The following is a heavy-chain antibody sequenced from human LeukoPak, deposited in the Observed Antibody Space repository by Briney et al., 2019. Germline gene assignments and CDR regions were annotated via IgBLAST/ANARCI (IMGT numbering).Heavy chain of an antibody. D-gene: IGHD2-21*01. CDR1: GGSISSYY. V-gene: IGHV4-59*05. CDR2: IYYSGST. CDR3: ASLSRGLAYCGGDCYYDY. Sequence: SETLSLTCTVSGGSISSYYWSWIRQPPGKGLEWIGSIYYSGSTYYNPSLKSRVTISVDTSKNQFSLKLSSVTAADTAVYYCASLSRGLAYCGGDCYYDYWGQGTLVTVSS. J-gene: IGHJ4*02.